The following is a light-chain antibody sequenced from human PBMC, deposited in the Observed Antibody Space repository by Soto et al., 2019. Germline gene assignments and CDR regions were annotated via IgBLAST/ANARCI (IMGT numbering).Light chain of an antibody. CDR1: SGDVGRYDL. CDR2: QGS. Sequence: QSVLTQPASVSGSPGQSITIPCTGSSGDVGRYDLVSWFQQYPAKAPKVIIYQGSKRPSGVSNRFSGSKSGNTASLTISGLQAEDEADYYCCSYEGGSTYVFGTGTKVTVL. J-gene: IGLJ1*01. V-gene: IGLV2-23*01. CDR3: CSYEGGSTYV.